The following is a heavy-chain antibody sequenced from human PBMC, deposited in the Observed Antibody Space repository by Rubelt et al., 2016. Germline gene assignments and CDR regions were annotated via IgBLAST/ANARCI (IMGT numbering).Heavy chain of an antibody. CDR3: VRGYLSNSFDQ. D-gene: IGHD2-21*01. CDR2: ISYDGSDK. CDR1: GFTFTSYV. J-gene: IGHJ4*02. V-gene: IGHV3-30*03. Sequence: VQLLESGGGVVQPGRSLRLSCAASGFTFTSYVMHWVRQAPGKGLEWVAVISYDGSDKYYADSVKGRFTFSRDNRSNSLVLQMTRLRAEDTAVDYCVRGYLSNSFDQWGQGTLVTASS.